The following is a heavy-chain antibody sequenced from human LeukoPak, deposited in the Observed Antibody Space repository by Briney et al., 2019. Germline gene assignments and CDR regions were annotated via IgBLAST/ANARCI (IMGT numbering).Heavy chain of an antibody. CDR1: GGSISSGSYY. Sequence: PSQTLSLTCTVSGGSISSGSYYWNWIRQPAGKGLEWIGYIYYSGSTNYNPSLKSRVTISVDTSKNQFSLKLSSVTAADTAVYYCAREYSSGGFDYWGQGTLVTVSS. J-gene: IGHJ4*02. CDR2: IYYSGST. V-gene: IGHV4-61*10. CDR3: AREYSSGGFDY. D-gene: IGHD6-19*01.